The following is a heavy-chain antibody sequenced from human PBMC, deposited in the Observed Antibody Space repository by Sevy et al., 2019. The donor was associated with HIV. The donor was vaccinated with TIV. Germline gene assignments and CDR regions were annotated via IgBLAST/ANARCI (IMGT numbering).Heavy chain of an antibody. J-gene: IGHJ6*02. V-gene: IGHV5-51*01. D-gene: IGHD1-1*01. Sequence: GESLKISCKGSGYTFTDYWVGWVRQMPGKGLEWMGIIHPGDSDTTYSPSFQGQVTISADKSLSTAYLRWSSLKASDTAMYYCARGARGTLPSYYYYTLNIWGQGTTVTVSS. CDR3: ARGARGTLPSYYYYTLNI. CDR1: GYTFTDYW. CDR2: IHPGDSDT.